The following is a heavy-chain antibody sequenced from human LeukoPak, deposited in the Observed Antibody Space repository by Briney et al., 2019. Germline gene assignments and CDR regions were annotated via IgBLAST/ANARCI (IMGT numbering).Heavy chain of an antibody. J-gene: IGHJ4*02. Sequence: GGSLRLSCAASGFTFSSYWMSWVRQAPGKGLEWVANIKQDGSEKYYVDSVKGRFTISRDNAKNTLYLQMGSLRAEDMAVYYCARMSSGWSVDYWGQGTLVTVSS. V-gene: IGHV3-7*01. CDR1: GFTFSSYW. D-gene: IGHD6-19*01. CDR2: IKQDGSEK. CDR3: ARMSSGWSVDY.